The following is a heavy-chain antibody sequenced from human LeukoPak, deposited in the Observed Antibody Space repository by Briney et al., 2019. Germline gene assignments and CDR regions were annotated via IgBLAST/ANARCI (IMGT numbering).Heavy chain of an antibody. CDR1: GGSFSGYY. J-gene: IGHJ4*02. CDR3: ASIGSGWYYFDY. D-gene: IGHD6-19*01. Sequence: PSETLSLTCAVYGGSFSGYYWSWIRQPPGKGLEWIGEINHSGSTNYNPSLKSRVTISVDTSKNQFSLKLSSVTAADTAVYYCASIGSGWYYFDYWGQGTLVTVSS. CDR2: INHSGST. V-gene: IGHV4-34*01.